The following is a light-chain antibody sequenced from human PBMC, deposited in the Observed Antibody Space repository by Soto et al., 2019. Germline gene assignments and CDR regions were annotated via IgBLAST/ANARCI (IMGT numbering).Light chain of an antibody. CDR3: QHYSGWPPET. CDR1: QTVGNK. J-gene: IGKJ1*01. V-gene: IGKV3-15*01. Sequence: MTQTAGTLSVSPGGRAALSCRASQTVGNKLAWYQQKPGQAPRLLIYGASTRATGVPARFSASGFGTEFTLTISSLQSEDIAVHYCQHYSGWPPETFAQGSKVDIK. CDR2: GAS.